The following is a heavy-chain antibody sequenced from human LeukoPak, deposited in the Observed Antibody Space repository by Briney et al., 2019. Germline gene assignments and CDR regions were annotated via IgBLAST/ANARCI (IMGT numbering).Heavy chain of an antibody. D-gene: IGHD3-22*01. CDR1: GGSISSYY. Sequence: SETLSLTCTVSGGSISSYYWSWIRQPPGKGLEWIGYIYYSGSTNYNPSLKSRVTISVDTSKNQFSLKLSSVTAADTAVYYCARGRYDSSGYSFDYWGQGTLVTVSS. CDR3: ARGRYDSSGYSFDY. V-gene: IGHV4-59*01. J-gene: IGHJ4*02. CDR2: IYYSGST.